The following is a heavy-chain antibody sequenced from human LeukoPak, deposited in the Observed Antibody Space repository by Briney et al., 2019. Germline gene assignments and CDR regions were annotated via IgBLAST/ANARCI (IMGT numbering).Heavy chain of an antibody. CDR1: GFTFSSYV. Sequence: GGSLRLSCAASGFTFSSYVMSWVRRAPGKGLDWVSVISGSGGTTYYADSVKGRFTISRDNSKNTLYLQMNSLRAEDTAIYYCAKDSSTTVTTKGGPRRSFDYWGLGTLVTVSS. CDR2: ISGSGGTT. V-gene: IGHV3-23*01. J-gene: IGHJ4*02. D-gene: IGHD4-17*01. CDR3: AKDSSTTVTTKGGPRRSFDY.